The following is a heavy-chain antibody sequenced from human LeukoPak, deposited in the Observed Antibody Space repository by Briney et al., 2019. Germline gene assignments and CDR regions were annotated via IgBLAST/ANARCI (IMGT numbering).Heavy chain of an antibody. D-gene: IGHD3-10*01. Sequence: GGSLRLSCAASGFTFSSYGMHWVRQAPGKGLEWVAVISYDGSNKYYADSVKGRFTISRDNSKNTLYLQMNSLRAEDTAVYYCAKVGSVGYYYYMDVWGKGTTVTVSS. CDR3: AKVGSVGYYYYMDV. V-gene: IGHV3-30*18. CDR2: ISYDGSNK. J-gene: IGHJ6*03. CDR1: GFTFSSYG.